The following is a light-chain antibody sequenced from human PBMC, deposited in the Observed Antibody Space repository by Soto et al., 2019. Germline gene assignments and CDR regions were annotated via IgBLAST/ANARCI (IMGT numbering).Light chain of an antibody. J-gene: IGLJ3*02. CDR3: SSFTTSSTWV. V-gene: IGLV2-14*01. Sequence: QSALTQPASVSGSPGQSITISCTGTSSDVGNYNYVSWYQQHPGKAPKLMIYEVTNRPSGVSIRFSGSKSGNTASLTISGLQLEDEAHYYCSSFTTSSTWVFGGGTKVTVL. CDR2: EVT. CDR1: SSDVGNYNY.